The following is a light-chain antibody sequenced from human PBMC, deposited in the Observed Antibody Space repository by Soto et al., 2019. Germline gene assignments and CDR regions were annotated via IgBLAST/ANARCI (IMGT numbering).Light chain of an antibody. CDR3: SSYTSKSSLI. J-gene: IGLJ2*01. V-gene: IGLV2-14*01. CDR1: DSDVGGYNF. CDR2: GVT. Sequence: QSVLTQPASVSGSPGQSITISCTGTDSDVGGYNFVSWYQQHPGKAPKLMIYGVTNRPSGVSNRFSGSKSGNTASLTISGLQAEDDANYYCSSYTSKSSLIFGGGTKLTVL.